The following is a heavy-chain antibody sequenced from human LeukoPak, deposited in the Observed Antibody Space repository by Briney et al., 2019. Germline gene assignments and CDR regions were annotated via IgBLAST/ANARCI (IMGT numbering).Heavy chain of an antibody. CDR1: GFTFSSYW. V-gene: IGHV3-74*01. J-gene: IGHJ6*03. CDR3: ARLDSSWSYYYYYYMDV. CDR2: IDTDGSST. D-gene: IGHD6-13*01. Sequence: GGSLRLSCAASGFTFSSYWMHWARQAPGKGLVWVSRIDTDGSSTNYADSVKGRFTISRDNAKNTLYLQMNSLRAEDTAVYYCARLDSSWSYYYYYYMDVWGKGTTVTVSS.